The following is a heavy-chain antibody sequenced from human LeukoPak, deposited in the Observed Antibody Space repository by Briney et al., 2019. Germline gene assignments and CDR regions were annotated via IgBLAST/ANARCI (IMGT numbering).Heavy chain of an antibody. D-gene: IGHD3-22*01. Sequence: KPSETLSLTCTVSGGSISSSSYYWGWIRQPPGKGLEWIGSIYYSGSTYYNPSLKSRVTISVDTSKNQFSLKLSSVTAADTAVYYCASLNYDSSGYYSNFDYWGQGTLVIVSS. CDR3: ASLNYDSSGYYSNFDY. CDR1: GGSISSSSYY. CDR2: IYYSGST. J-gene: IGHJ4*02. V-gene: IGHV4-39*01.